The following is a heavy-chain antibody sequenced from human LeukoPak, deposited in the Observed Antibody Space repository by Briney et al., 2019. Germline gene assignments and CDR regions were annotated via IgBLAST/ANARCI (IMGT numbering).Heavy chain of an antibody. D-gene: IGHD3-10*01. CDR3: PKDRATGTQFYFYGMDV. Sequence: GGSLRLSCAASGFTFSSYGMHRVRQAPGKGLEWVAVISYDGSNKYYADSVKGRFTISRDNSKNTLYLQMNSLRAEDTAVYYCPKDRATGTQFYFYGMDVWGQGTTVTVSS. V-gene: IGHV3-30*18. J-gene: IGHJ6*02. CDR1: GFTFSSYG. CDR2: ISYDGSNK.